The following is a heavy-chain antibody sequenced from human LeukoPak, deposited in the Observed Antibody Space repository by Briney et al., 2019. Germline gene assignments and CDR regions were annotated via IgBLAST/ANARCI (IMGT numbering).Heavy chain of an antibody. J-gene: IGHJ4*02. V-gene: IGHV4-59*08. CDR1: GGSISSYY. CDR2: IYYSGST. CDR3: ARHNYYYDSSGYYLYYFDY. D-gene: IGHD3-22*01. Sequence: PSETLSLTCTVSGGSISSYYWSWIRQPPGKGLEWIGYIYYSGSTNYNPSLKSRVTISVDTSKNQFSLKLSSVTAADTAVYYCARHNYYYDSSGYYLYYFDYWGQGTLVTVSS.